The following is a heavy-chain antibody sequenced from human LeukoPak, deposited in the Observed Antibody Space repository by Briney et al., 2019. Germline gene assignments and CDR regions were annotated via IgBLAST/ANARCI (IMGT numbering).Heavy chain of an antibody. CDR2: ISSSGSTI. D-gene: IGHD6-19*01. CDR1: GGSISSSSYY. V-gene: IGHV3-11*01. Sequence: LSLTCTVSGGSISSSSYYWGWIRQAPGKGLEWVSYISSSGSTIYYADSVKGQFTISRDNAKNSLYLQMNSLRAEDTAVYYCARGFGWQWLATHLDYWGQGTLVTVSS. J-gene: IGHJ4*02. CDR3: ARGFGWQWLATHLDY.